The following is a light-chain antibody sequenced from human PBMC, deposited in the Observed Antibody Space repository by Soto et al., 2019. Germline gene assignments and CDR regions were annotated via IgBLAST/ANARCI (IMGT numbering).Light chain of an antibody. Sequence: DIVMTQSPDSLAVSLGERATINCKSSQSVLYSSNNKNYLAWYQQKPGQPPKLLIYWASTRESGVPDRFSGSGSGIDFNLTISSLQAEDVAVSYCQQYYSTPQTFGQGTKVEIK. CDR3: QQYYSTPQT. CDR2: WAS. V-gene: IGKV4-1*01. J-gene: IGKJ1*01. CDR1: QSVLYSSNNKNY.